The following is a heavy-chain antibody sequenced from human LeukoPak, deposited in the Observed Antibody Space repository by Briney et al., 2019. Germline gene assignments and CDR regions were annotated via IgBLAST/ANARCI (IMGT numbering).Heavy chain of an antibody. CDR2: MNPNSGGT. D-gene: IGHD3-22*01. V-gene: IGHV1-2*02. J-gene: IGHJ3*02. CDR3: ARESPRSGYYYGDDAFDI. Sequence: GASVKVSCKASGYTFTDYSMHWVRQAPGQGLEWMGWMNPNSGGTNPAHTFQGRVTMTRDTSISTAYMELTSLRSDDTAVYYCARESPRSGYYYGDDAFDIWGQGTMVTVSS. CDR1: GYTFTDYS.